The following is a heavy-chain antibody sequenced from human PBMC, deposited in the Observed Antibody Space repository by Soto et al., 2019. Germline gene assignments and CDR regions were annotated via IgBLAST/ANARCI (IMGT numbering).Heavy chain of an antibody. CDR1: GGTFSSYA. CDR2: IIPIFGTA. CDR3: ARNIEYCGGDCYSGGDYYYYYGMDV. V-gene: IGHV1-69*01. Sequence: QVQLVQSGAEVKKPGSSVKVSCKASGGTFSSYAISWVRQAPGQGLEWMGGIIPIFGTANYAQKFQGRVTITADESRSTADMERSSLRSEDTAVYYCARNIEYCGGDCYSGGDYYYYYGMDVWGQGTTVTVSS. J-gene: IGHJ6*02. D-gene: IGHD2-21*02.